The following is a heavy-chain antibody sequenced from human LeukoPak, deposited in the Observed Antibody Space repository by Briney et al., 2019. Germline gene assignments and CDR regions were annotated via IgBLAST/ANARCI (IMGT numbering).Heavy chain of an antibody. D-gene: IGHD3-3*01. Sequence: ASVTVSCTASGYTFSSSYMHRVRQAPGQGLELMGRINTSDASTSYAQKFQGRVTLTRDTYNTKLNLDLQSLTSEDTAMYYYYRAHTSARGTLFEYCGEGDLFTLSS. V-gene: IGHV1-46*01. J-gene: IGHJ4*02. CDR3: YRAHTSARGTLFEY. CDR2: INTSDAST. CDR1: GYTFSSSY.